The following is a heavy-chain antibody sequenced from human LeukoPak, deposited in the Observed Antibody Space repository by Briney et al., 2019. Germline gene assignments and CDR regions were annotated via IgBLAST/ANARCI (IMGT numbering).Heavy chain of an antibody. Sequence: GGSLRLSCAASGFTFSSYGMHWVRQAPGKGLEWVAVISYDGSNKYYADSVKGRFTISRDNSKNTLYLQMNSLRAEDTAVYYCARDEIKSSSYFYWGQGTLVTVSS. J-gene: IGHJ4*02. CDR1: GFTFSSYG. CDR3: ARDEIKSSSYFY. D-gene: IGHD6-6*01. V-gene: IGHV3-30*03. CDR2: ISYDGSNK.